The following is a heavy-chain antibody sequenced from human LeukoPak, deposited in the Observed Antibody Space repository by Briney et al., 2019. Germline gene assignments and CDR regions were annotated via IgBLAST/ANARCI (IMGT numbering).Heavy chain of an antibody. CDR3: ARHNGAGIQQWLFPDY. CDR2: IYPGDSDT. Sequence: HGESLKISCKGSGYSFSTYWIGWVRQVPGKGLEWMGIIYPGDSDTRYSPSFQGQVTISVDKSISTAYLQWSSLKASDTAMYYCARHNGAGIQQWLFPDYWGQGTLVIVSS. CDR1: GYSFSTYW. J-gene: IGHJ4*02. D-gene: IGHD5-18*01. V-gene: IGHV5-51*01.